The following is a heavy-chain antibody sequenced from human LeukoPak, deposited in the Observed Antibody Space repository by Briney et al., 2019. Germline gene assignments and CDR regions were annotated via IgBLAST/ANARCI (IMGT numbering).Heavy chain of an antibody. Sequence: GGSLRLSCSGSGLNFRDYGLSWVRHAPGKGLEWVSGINWDGENTAYADSVKGRFTISRDNADNAVYLQMDSLRVEDTALYYCARDLSATWYSLAYWGRGTLVTVPS. V-gene: IGHV3-20*04. D-gene: IGHD2-15*01. CDR1: GLNFRDYG. CDR2: INWDGENT. J-gene: IGHJ4*02. CDR3: ARDLSATWYSLAY.